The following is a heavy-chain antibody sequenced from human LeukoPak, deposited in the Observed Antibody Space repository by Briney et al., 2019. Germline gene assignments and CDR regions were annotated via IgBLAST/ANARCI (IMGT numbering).Heavy chain of an antibody. V-gene: IGHV1-69*04. CDR2: IIPILGIA. CDR1: GGTFTSYA. J-gene: IGHJ4*02. Sequence: SVKVSCKASGGTFTSYAISWVRQAPGQGLEWMGRIIPILGIANYAQKFQGRVTITADKSTSTAYMQLSSLRSEDTAVYYCEVDYGSGVGYWGQGTLVTVSS. CDR3: EVDYGSGVGY. D-gene: IGHD3-10*01.